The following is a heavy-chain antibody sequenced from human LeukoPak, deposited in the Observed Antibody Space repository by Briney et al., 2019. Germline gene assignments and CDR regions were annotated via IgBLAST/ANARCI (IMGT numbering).Heavy chain of an antibody. D-gene: IGHD3-3*01. Sequence: PGGSLRLSCAASGFTFSSYAMSWVRQAPGKGLEWVSAISGSGGSTYYADSVKGRFTISRDNSKNTLYLQMNSLRAEDTAVYYCAGQVLRFLEWPFDYWGQGTLVTVSS. CDR2: ISGSGGST. CDR1: GFTFSSYA. CDR3: AGQVLRFLEWPFDY. V-gene: IGHV3-23*01. J-gene: IGHJ4*02.